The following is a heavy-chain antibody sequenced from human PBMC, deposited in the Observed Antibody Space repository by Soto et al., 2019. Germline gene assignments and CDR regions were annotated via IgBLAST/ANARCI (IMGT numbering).Heavy chain of an antibody. J-gene: IGHJ6*03. Sequence: GGSLRLSCAASGFTFSDYYMSWIRQAPGKGLEWVSYISSSGSTIYYADSVKGRFTISRDNAKNSLYLQMNSLRAEDTAVYYCARVGYCSSTSCRNYYYYYYMDVWGKGTTVTVSS. D-gene: IGHD2-2*01. CDR3: ARVGYCSSTSCRNYYYYYYMDV. CDR1: GFTFSDYY. CDR2: ISSSGSTI. V-gene: IGHV3-11*01.